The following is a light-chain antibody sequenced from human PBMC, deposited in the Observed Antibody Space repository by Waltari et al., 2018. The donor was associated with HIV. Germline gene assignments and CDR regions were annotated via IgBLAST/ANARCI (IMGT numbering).Light chain of an antibody. Sequence: QSVLTPPPSASGTPGQRVTISCSGSSSNIGSNYVYWYQQLPGTAPKLLIYRSNQRPSGVPDRFSGSKSGTSASLAISGLRSEDEADYYCAAWDDSLSGPVFGGGTKLTVL. J-gene: IGLJ3*02. CDR2: RSN. CDR3: AAWDDSLSGPV. CDR1: SSNIGSNY. V-gene: IGLV1-47*01.